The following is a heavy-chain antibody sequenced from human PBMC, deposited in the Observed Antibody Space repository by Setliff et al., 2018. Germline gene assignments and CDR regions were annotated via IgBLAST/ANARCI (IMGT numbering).Heavy chain of an antibody. CDR1: GYTFTGYY. CDR3: AKIRRAAGTESQYYFDY. CDR2: INPNSGGT. Sequence: ASVKVSCKASGYTFTGYYMHWVRQAPGQGLEWMGWINPNSGGTNYAQKFQGRVTMTRDTSISTAYMELSRLRSDDTAVYYCAKIRRAAGTESQYYFDYWGQGTLVTVSS. D-gene: IGHD6-13*01. V-gene: IGHV1-2*02. J-gene: IGHJ4*02.